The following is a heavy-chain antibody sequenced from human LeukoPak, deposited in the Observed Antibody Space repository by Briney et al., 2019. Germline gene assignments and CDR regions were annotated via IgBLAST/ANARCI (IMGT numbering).Heavy chain of an antibody. CDR3: VRGARGSRSGFEY. J-gene: IGHJ4*02. CDR2: ISGSGATI. V-gene: IGHV3-11*01. CDR1: EFTFSDYY. D-gene: IGHD3-10*01. Sequence: PGGSLRLSCVVSEFTFSDYYMSWIRQVPGKGREWISYISGSGATIYYAPYVKGRFTITRDNAKNSLYMQMNDLRSGDTAVYYCVRGARGSRSGFEYWGQGTLVTVTS.